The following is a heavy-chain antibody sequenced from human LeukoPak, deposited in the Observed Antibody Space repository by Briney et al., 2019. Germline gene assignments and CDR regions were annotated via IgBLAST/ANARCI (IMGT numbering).Heavy chain of an antibody. V-gene: IGHV3-30*02. CDR3: AKDVTPRLRGYFDY. D-gene: IGHD3-10*01. CDR2: IRYDGSNK. Sequence: GGSLRLSCAASGFTFSSYGMHWVRQAPGKGLEWVAFIRYDGSNKYYADSVKGRFTISRDNSKNTLYLQMNSLRAEDTAVYYCAKDVTPRLRGYFDYWGQGTLVTVSS. J-gene: IGHJ4*02. CDR1: GFTFSSYG.